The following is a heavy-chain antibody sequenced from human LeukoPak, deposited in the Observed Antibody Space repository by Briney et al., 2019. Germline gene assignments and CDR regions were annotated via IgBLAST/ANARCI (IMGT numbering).Heavy chain of an antibody. Sequence: KPSETLSLTCTVSGGSISSSSYYWGWIRQPPGKGLEWIGSIYYSGSTYYNPSLKSRVTVSVDTSKNQFSLKLSSVTAADTAVYYCARSCDLKYYGGNHMFDYWGQGTLVTVSS. CDR1: GGSISSSSYY. V-gene: IGHV4-39*07. D-gene: IGHD4-23*01. CDR3: ARSCDLKYYGGNHMFDY. J-gene: IGHJ4*02. CDR2: IYYSGST.